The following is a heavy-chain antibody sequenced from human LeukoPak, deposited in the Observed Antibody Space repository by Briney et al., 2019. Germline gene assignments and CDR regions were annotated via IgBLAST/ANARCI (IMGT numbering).Heavy chain of an antibody. CDR1: GFTFSTYT. J-gene: IGHJ4*02. CDR2: ISSSSTFI. CDR3: ARVVLYYDFWSAYFHD. Sequence: GGSLRLSCAASGFTFSTYTMNWVRQAPGKGLEWVSSISSSSTFIYYADSVKGRFTLSRDNSKNTLYLQMNSLRAEDTAVYYCARVVLYYDFWSAYFHDWGQGTLVTVSS. V-gene: IGHV3-21*01. D-gene: IGHD3-3*01.